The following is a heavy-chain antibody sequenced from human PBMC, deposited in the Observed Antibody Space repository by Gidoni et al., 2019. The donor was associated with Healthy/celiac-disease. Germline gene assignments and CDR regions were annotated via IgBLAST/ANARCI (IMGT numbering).Heavy chain of an antibody. Sequence: QVQLQQWGAGLWKPSETLSLPCAVYGWSFGGYYVRWILPPTGQGLEWIGEIITSGSTNYNPSLKSRVTISVDTSKNQVSLKLSSATAADTAVYYCARGCSGGSCYLDYWGQGTLVNVSS. V-gene: IGHV4-34*01. J-gene: IGHJ4*02. CDR2: IITSGST. CDR3: ARGCSGGSCYLDY. CDR1: GWSFGGYY. D-gene: IGHD2-15*01.